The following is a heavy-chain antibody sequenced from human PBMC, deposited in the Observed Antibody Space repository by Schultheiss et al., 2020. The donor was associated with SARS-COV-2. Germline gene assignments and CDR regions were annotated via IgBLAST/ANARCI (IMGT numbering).Heavy chain of an antibody. D-gene: IGHD4-17*01. CDR3: AKVILGDYVDY. Sequence: ASVKVSCKASGYTFTSYAMNWVRQAPGQGLEWMGWINPNSGGTNYAQRFQGRVTMTTDTSITTAYMELSRLRSDDTAVYYCAKVILGDYVDYWGQGTLVTVSS. V-gene: IGHV1-2*02. J-gene: IGHJ4*02. CDR1: GYTFTSYA. CDR2: INPNSGGT.